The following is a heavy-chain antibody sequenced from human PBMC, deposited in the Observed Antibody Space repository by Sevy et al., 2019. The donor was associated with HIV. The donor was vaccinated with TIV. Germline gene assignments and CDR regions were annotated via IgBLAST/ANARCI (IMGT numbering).Heavy chain of an antibody. V-gene: IGHV3-30*02. CDR2: IRYDGSNK. CDR1: RFSFNGYG. J-gene: IGHJ5*02. Sequence: GGSLRLSCAASRFSFNGYGMHWVRQAPGKGLEWVAFIRYDGSNKYYADSVKGRFTISRDDSKNTLYLQMNSLRAEDTALYYCARGNPAFCTGGVCLNGVDPWGQGTLVTVSS. D-gene: IGHD2-8*02. CDR3: ARGNPAFCTGGVCLNGVDP.